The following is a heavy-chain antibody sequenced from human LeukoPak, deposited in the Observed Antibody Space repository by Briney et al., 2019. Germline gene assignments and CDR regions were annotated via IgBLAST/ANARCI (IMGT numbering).Heavy chain of an antibody. CDR1: GFTFRSYG. CDR3: ARAITGDLHNWFDP. Sequence: GKSLRLSCAASGFTFRSYGMHWVRQAPGKGLEWVAVIWYDGSNKYYADSVEGRFTISRDNSKNTLYLQMNSLRVEDTAVYYCARAITGDLHNWFDPWGQGTLVTVSS. J-gene: IGHJ5*02. V-gene: IGHV3-33*01. D-gene: IGHD7-27*01. CDR2: IWYDGSNK.